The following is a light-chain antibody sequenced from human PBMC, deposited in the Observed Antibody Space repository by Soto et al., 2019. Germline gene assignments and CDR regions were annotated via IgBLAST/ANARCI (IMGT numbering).Light chain of an antibody. CDR2: AAS. CDR1: QNIRND. J-gene: IGKJ1*01. CDR3: LQDYNYPPT. V-gene: IGKV1-6*01. Sequence: IQLTQSPSSLSASVGDSVTITCRASQNIRNDLDWYQQKPGQAPKLLIYAASSVQSGVPSRFSGSGSGTDFTLTISSLHPEYFATYYCLQDYNYPPTFGQGTKVEIK.